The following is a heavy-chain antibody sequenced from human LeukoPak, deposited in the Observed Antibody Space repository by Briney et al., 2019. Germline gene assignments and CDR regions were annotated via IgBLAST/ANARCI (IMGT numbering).Heavy chain of an antibody. CDR3: ASGTFRPHYYYYMDV. J-gene: IGHJ6*03. CDR2: IYYSGST. Sequence: PSETLSLTRSVAGDSVSSVTDYWAWIRQPPGKGLEWIGYIYYSGSTNYNPSLKSRVTISVDTSKNQFSLKLSSVTAADTAVYYCASGTFRPHYYYYMDVWGKGTTVTVSS. D-gene: IGHD2/OR15-2a*01. CDR1: GDSVSSVTDY. V-gene: IGHV4-61*01.